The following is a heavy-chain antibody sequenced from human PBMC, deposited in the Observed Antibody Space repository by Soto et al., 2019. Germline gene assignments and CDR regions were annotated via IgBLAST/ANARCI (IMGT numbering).Heavy chain of an antibody. CDR1: GFDFGDYY. V-gene: IGHV3-11*01. D-gene: IGHD3-22*01. CDR3: AKGDVNYYDSSGYFDY. Sequence: PGGSLRLSCIGSGFDFGDYYMSWIRQAPGKGLEWVSYIDSGDGTTYYTDSGKGRFTISRDNAKKRVYLQMSSLRAEDTAVYYCAKGDVNYYDSSGYFDYWGQGTLVTVSS. J-gene: IGHJ4*02. CDR2: IDSGDGTT.